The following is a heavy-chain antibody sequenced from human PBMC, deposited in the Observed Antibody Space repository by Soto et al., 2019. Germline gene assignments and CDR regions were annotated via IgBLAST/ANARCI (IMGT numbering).Heavy chain of an antibody. CDR3: AKDGALEYYDFWSGYYSYDAFDI. J-gene: IGHJ3*02. CDR2: ISGSGGST. CDR1: GFTFSSYA. D-gene: IGHD3-3*01. Sequence: GGSLRLSCAASGFTFSSYAMSWVRQAPGKGLEWVSAISGSGGSTYYADSVKGRFTISRDNSKNTLYLQMNSLRAEDTAVYYCAKDGALEYYDFWSGYYSYDAFDIWGQGTMVTVSS. V-gene: IGHV3-23*01.